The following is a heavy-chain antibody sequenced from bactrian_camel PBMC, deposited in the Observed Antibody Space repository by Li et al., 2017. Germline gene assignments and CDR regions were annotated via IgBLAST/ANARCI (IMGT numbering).Heavy chain of an antibody. V-gene: IGHV3S1*01. D-gene: IGHD3*01. CDR2: IDRSGRT. CDR1: GYTSSSYC. J-gene: IGHJ4*01. Sequence: HVQLVESGGGSVQAGGSRRLSCVTSGYTSSSYCVAWVRQASGKEREGVVAIDRSGRTTYAESVKGRFTISLDANTLYLQMNSLKPEDSAKYYCAAELTDDCASGSWSPPHSEGLGTQVTVS.